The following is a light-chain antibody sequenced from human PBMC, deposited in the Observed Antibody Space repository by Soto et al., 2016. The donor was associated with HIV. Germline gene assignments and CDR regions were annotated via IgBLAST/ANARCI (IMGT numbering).Light chain of an antibody. J-gene: IGLJ2*01. Sequence: SYELTQPPSVSVSPGQTATITCSGDKLGDKDTSWYQQKPGQSPLLIIYQDNKRPSGIPERFSGPNSGNTATLTISGTQAMDEADYYCQAWDSSTARVEFGGGTKLTVL. CDR2: QDN. V-gene: IGLV3-1*01. CDR3: QAWDSSTARVE. CDR1: KLGDKD.